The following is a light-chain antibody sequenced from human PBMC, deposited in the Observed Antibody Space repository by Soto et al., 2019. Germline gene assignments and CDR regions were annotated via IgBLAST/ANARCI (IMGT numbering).Light chain of an antibody. CDR2: DAS. J-gene: IGKJ1*01. Sequence: IVLTQSPVTLALSPGESAVLSCRAGQSVSTSLAWYQHKPGQAPRLFIYDASKRAPGIPARFTGSGSGTDFTLSISSLEPEDIAVYYCQVRDVWPSFGQGTKVEIK. V-gene: IGKV3-11*01. CDR1: QSVSTS. CDR3: QVRDVWPS.